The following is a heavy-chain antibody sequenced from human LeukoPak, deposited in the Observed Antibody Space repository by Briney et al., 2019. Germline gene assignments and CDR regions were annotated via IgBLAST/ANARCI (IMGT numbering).Heavy chain of an antibody. CDR3: AREGVSGGLAYNWFDP. J-gene: IGHJ5*02. CDR1: GDSVSSNSAA. V-gene: IGHV6-1*01. D-gene: IGHD2-15*01. Sequence: SQTLSLTCAISGDSVSSNSAAWNWIRQSPSRGLEWLGRTDYRSKWSNDYAVSVKSRITINPDTSKNQFSLQLNSVTPDDTAVYYCAREGVSGGLAYNWFDPWGQGTLVTVSS. CDR2: TDYRSKWSN.